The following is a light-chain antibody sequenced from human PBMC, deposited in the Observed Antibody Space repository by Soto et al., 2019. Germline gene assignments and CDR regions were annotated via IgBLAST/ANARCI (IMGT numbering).Light chain of an antibody. V-gene: IGLV2-14*01. CDR2: EVN. Sequence: QSALTQPASVSGSPGQSITISCTGTSSDVGNYNYVSWYQQYPGKAPKLMIYEVNNRPSGVSSRFSGSKSGNTASLTISGLQAEDEADYYCSSYTSSSTPYVFGTGTKVTVL. J-gene: IGLJ1*01. CDR1: SSDVGNYNY. CDR3: SSYTSSSTPYV.